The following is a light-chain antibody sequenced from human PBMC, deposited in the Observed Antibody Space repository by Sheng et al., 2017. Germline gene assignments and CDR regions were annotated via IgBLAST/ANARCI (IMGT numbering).Light chain of an antibody. CDR2: KAS. Sequence: QMTQFPSFVSASVGDRVTITCRASQHIGSWLAWYQQKPGKTPKLLIYKASNLGSGVPSRFIGSGSGTEFTLTITSLQPDDFAVYYCKQYSLYWTFGQGTKVEI. CDR3: KQYSLYWT. V-gene: IGKV1-5*03. CDR1: QHIGSW. J-gene: IGKJ1*01.